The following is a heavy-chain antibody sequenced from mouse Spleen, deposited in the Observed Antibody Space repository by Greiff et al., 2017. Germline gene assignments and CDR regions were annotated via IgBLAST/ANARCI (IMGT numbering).Heavy chain of an antibody. D-gene: IGHD2-1*01. J-gene: IGHJ3*01. V-gene: IGHV5-6*01. CDR2: ISSGGSYT. CDR3: ARPYGNYAWFAY. Sequence: VQLKQSGGDLVKPGGSLKLSCAASGFTFSSYGMSWVRQTPDKRLEWVATISSGGSYTYYPDSVKGRFTISRDNAKNTLYLQMSSLKSEDTAMYYCARPYGNYAWFAYWGQGTLVTVSA. CDR1: GFTFSSYG.